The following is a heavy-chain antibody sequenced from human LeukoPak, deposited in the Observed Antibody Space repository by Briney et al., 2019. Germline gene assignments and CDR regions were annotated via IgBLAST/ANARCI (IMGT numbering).Heavy chain of an antibody. J-gene: IGHJ4*02. D-gene: IGHD3-16*01. Sequence: GESLQISCKGSGYSFISYWIACVRQMPGKGLEWMGIIYPGDSHTRYSPSFQGQVTISADKSISTAYLQWSGLKASDTAMYYCPRHFRDYADSNAYRHLDYWGQGALVTVSS. V-gene: IGHV5-51*01. CDR1: GYSFISYW. CDR3: PRHFRDYADSNAYRHLDY. CDR2: IYPGDSHT.